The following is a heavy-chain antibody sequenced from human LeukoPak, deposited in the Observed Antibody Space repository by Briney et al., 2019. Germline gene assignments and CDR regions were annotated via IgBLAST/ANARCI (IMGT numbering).Heavy chain of an antibody. V-gene: IGHV3-7*01. CDR2: IKQDGSEK. Sequence: PGGSLRFSCAAPGFTFSSYGMSWFRQAPGKGLEWVANIKQDGSEKYYVDSVKGRFTISRDNAKNSLYLQMNSLRAEDTAVYYCARPGGGSGWYGLFDYWGQGTLVTVSS. J-gene: IGHJ4*02. CDR3: ARPGGGSGWYGLFDY. D-gene: IGHD6-19*01. CDR1: GFTFSSYG.